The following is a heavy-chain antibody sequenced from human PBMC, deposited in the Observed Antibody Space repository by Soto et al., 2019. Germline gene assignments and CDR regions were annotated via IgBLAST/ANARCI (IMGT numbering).Heavy chain of an antibody. CDR2: IYWNDDK. J-gene: IGHJ3*02. CDR3: AHIPTGPDAFDI. Sequence: SGPTLVNPTQTLTLTCTFSGFSLSTSGVGVGWIRQPPGKALEWLALIYWNDDKRYSPSLRSRLTITKDTSKNQVVLTMTNMDPVDTATYYCAHIPTGPDAFDIWGQGTMVTVSS. CDR1: GFSLSTSGVG. V-gene: IGHV2-5*01. D-gene: IGHD3-9*01.